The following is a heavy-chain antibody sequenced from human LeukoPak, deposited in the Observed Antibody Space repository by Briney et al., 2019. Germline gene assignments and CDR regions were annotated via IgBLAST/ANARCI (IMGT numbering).Heavy chain of an antibody. J-gene: IGHJ4*02. CDR2: MNPNSGNT. CDR1: GYTFTSYD. CDR3: ASDFWSGYPLVY. D-gene: IGHD3-3*01. Sequence: ASVKVSCKASGYTFTSYDINWVRQATGQGLEWMGWMNPNSGNTGYAQKFQGRVTMTRNTSISTAYMELSSLRSEDTAVYYCASDFWSGYPLVYWGQGTLVTVSS. V-gene: IGHV1-8*01.